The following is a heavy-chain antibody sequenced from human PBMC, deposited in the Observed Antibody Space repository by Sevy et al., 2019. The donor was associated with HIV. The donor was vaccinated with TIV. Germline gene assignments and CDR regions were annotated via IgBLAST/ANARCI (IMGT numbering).Heavy chain of an antibody. CDR1: GFTFSNYW. CDR2: IDTDGGGA. Sequence: GGSLRLSCAAAGFTFSNYWMHWVHQVPGKGLVWVSRIDTDGGGARYADSVKGRFTVSRDNARNTLYLQMNSVKVEDTGVYYCARECTGFGAEFDYWGQGNLVTVSS. D-gene: IGHD3-10*01. J-gene: IGHJ4*02. CDR3: ARECTGFGAEFDY. V-gene: IGHV3-74*01.